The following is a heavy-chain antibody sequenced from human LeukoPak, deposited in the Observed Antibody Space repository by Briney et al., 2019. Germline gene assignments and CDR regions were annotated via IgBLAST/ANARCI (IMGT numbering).Heavy chain of an antibody. CDR2: VKNRGDGMAT. CDR1: TFTKAW. J-gene: IGHJ4*02. D-gene: IGHD3-16*01. Sequence: GGSLRLSCVLSTFTKAWMNWVRQAPGKGLEWVGRVKNRGDGMATDYAAPVKGRFIISRDDSKKTVYPQMDSLKTEDTAVYFCTTEYFGGFEYWGQGTLVTVSS. V-gene: IGHV3-15*07. CDR3: TTEYFGGFEY.